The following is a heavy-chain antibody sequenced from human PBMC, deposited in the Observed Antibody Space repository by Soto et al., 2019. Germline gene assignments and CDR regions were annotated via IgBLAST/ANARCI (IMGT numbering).Heavy chain of an antibody. Sequence: GGSLRLSCAASGFTFSSYWTHWVRQAPGKGLVWVSRINSDGSSTSYADSVKGRFTISRDNAKNTLYLQMNSLRAEDTAVYYCARDLTPFPYQLLHFNGFDPWGQGTLVTVSS. CDR1: GFTFSSYW. V-gene: IGHV3-74*01. J-gene: IGHJ5*02. CDR2: INSDGSST. CDR3: ARDLTPFPYQLLHFNGFDP. D-gene: IGHD2-2*01.